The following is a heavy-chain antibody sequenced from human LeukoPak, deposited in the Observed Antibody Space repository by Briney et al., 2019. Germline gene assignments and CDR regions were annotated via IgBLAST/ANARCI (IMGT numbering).Heavy chain of an antibody. D-gene: IGHD3-22*01. CDR2: IIPIFGTA. CDR1: GGTFSSYA. J-gene: IGHJ4*02. Sequence: SVKVSCKASGGTFSSYAISWVRQAPGQGLEWMGGIIPIFGTANYAQKLQGRVTITTDESTSTAYMELSSLRSEDTAVYYCARAPTLDYYDSSGYYYAHFDYWGQGTLVTVSS. V-gene: IGHV1-69*05. CDR3: ARAPTLDYYDSSGYYYAHFDY.